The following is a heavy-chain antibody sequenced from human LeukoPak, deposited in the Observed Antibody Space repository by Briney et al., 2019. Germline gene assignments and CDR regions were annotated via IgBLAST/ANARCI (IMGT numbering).Heavy chain of an antibody. V-gene: IGHV1-46*01. CDR3: ARESKLVPAAGYFDY. CDR1: GYTFTSYY. Sequence: ASVKVSCKASGYTFTSYYMHWVRQAPGQGLEWMGIINPSGGSTSYAQKFQGRVTMTRDTSTSTVYMELSSLRSEDTAVYYCARESKLVPAAGYFDYWGQGTLVTVSS. J-gene: IGHJ4*02. D-gene: IGHD2-2*01. CDR2: INPSGGST.